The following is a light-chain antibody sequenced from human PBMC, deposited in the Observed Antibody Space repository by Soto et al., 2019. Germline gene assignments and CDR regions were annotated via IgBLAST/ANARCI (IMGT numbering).Light chain of an antibody. V-gene: IGKV3-20*01. Sequence: EIVLTQSPGTLSLSPGERATLSCRASQSVSSSYLAWYQQKPGQAPRLLIYGASSRATGIPDRFSGSGSGTDFHLTISRLEAEDVAVYYCQEYGSSSWTFGQGTKVEIK. J-gene: IGKJ1*01. CDR3: QEYGSSSWT. CDR2: GAS. CDR1: QSVSSSY.